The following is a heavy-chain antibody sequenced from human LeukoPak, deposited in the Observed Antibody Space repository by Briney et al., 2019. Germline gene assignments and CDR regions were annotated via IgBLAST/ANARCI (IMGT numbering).Heavy chain of an antibody. CDR1: GFTFSSYG. V-gene: IGHV3-30*18. CDR3: AKDLAYGGNTY. Sequence: GGSLRLSCAASGFTFSSYGMHWVRQAPGKGLEWVAVISYDGSNKYYADSVKGRFTISRDNSKNTLYLQMNSLRAEDTAGYYCAKDLAYGGNTYWGQGTLVTVSS. J-gene: IGHJ4*02. D-gene: IGHD4-23*01. CDR2: ISYDGSNK.